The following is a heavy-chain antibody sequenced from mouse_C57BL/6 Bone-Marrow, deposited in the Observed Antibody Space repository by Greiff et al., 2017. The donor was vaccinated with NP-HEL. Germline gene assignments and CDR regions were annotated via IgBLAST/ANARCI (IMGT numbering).Heavy chain of an antibody. Sequence: LQQSGPGILQPSQTLSLTCSFSGFSLSTFGMGVGWIRQPSGKGLEWLAHIWWDDDKYYNPALKSRLTISKDTSKNQVCLKIANVDTADTATYYCARMGLITTVVAYDFDYWGQGTTLTVSS. CDR2: IWWDDDK. V-gene: IGHV8-8*01. CDR1: GFSLSTFGMG. D-gene: IGHD1-1*01. J-gene: IGHJ2*01. CDR3: ARMGLITTVVAYDFDY.